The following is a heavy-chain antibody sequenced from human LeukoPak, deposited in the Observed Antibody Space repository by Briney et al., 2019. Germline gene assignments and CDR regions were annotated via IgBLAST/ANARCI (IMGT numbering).Heavy chain of an antibody. CDR3: ARVRDGYNPYYYYYMDV. J-gene: IGHJ6*03. V-gene: IGHV4-38-2*02. Sequence: SETLSLTCTVSGYSISSGYYWGWIRQPPGKGLEWIGSIYHSGSTYYNPSLKSRVTISVDTSKNQFSLKLSSVTAADTAVYYCARVRDGYNPYYYYYMDVWGKGTTVTISS. D-gene: IGHD5-24*01. CDR2: IYHSGST. CDR1: GYSISSGYY.